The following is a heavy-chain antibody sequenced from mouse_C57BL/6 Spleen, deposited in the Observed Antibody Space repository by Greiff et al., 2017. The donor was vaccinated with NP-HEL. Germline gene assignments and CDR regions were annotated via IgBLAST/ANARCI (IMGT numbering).Heavy chain of an antibody. CDR3: ARGDGSWIWYFDV. J-gene: IGHJ1*03. Sequence: QVQLQQPGAELVMPGASVKLSCKASGYTFTSYWMHWVKQRPGQGLEWIGEIDPSDSYTNYNQKFKGKSTLTVDKSSSTAYMQLSSLTSEDSAVYYCARGDGSWIWYFDVWGTGTTVTVSS. CDR1: GYTFTSYW. D-gene: IGHD1-1*01. V-gene: IGHV1-69*01. CDR2: IDPSDSYT.